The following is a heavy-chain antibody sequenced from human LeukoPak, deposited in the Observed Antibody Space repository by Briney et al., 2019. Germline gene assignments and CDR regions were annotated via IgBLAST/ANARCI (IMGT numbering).Heavy chain of an antibody. D-gene: IGHD6-19*01. V-gene: IGHV4-38-2*02. CDR2: INHSGST. Sequence: SETLSLTCTVSGYSISSGYYWSWIRQPPGKGLEWIGEINHSGSTNYNPSLKSRVTISVDTSKNQFSLKLSSVTAADTAVYYCARHGGTVAGFDPWGQGTLVTVSS. CDR1: GYSISSGYY. J-gene: IGHJ5*02. CDR3: ARHGGTVAGFDP.